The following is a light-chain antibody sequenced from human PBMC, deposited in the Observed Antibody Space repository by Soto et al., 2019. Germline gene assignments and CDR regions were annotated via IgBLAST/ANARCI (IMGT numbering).Light chain of an antibody. J-gene: IGKJ2*01. CDR1: QSVSSSY. Sequence: EIVLTQSPGTLSLSPGERATLSCRASQSVSSSYLAWYQQKPGHAPRLLIYGASSRATGIPDRFSGSGSGTDFTLTISRLEPEDFAVYYCQQYRSSPYTFGQGTKLEIK. CDR3: QQYRSSPYT. CDR2: GAS. V-gene: IGKV3-20*01.